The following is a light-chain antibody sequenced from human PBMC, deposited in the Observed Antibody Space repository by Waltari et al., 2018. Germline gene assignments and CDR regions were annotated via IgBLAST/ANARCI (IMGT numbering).Light chain of an antibody. CDR2: GAS. CDR1: QSVSSRY. J-gene: IGKJ1*01. CDR3: QQYGSSRT. V-gene: IGKV3-20*01. Sequence: SCRASQSVSSRYLAWYHQKPGQAPRLLIYGASSRATGIPDRFSGSGSGTDFTLTISRLEPEDFAVYYCQQYGSSRTFGQGTKVEIK.